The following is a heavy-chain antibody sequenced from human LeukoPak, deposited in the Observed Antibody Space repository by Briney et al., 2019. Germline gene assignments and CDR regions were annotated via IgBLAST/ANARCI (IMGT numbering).Heavy chain of an antibody. V-gene: IGHV1-18*01. D-gene: IGHD3-16*01. J-gene: IGHJ4*02. CDR1: GYTFTYYV. Sequence: GASVTVSSKASGYTFTYYVISWVRQAPGQGLEWMGWINAYNGNTNNAQKFQSRVTMTTDTSTSTAYMELRSLSSHDTAVYYGARGEKHYDYWGQGTLVSVTS. CDR3: ARGEKHYDY. CDR2: INAYNGNT.